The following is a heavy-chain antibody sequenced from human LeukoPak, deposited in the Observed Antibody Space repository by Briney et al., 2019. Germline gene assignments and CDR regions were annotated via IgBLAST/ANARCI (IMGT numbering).Heavy chain of an antibody. D-gene: IGHD1-14*01. Sequence: GGSLILSCAASGFTFSSYSMNWVRQAPGKGLEWVSYISSSNSTIYYADSVKGRFTISRDNAKNTLYLQMNSLRAEDTAVYYCAKEEPFFDYWGQGTLVTVSS. J-gene: IGHJ4*02. CDR3: AKEEPFFDY. CDR2: ISSSNSTI. V-gene: IGHV3-48*04. CDR1: GFTFSSYS.